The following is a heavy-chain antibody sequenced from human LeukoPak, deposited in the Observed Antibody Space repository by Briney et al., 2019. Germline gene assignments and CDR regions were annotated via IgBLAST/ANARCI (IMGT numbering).Heavy chain of an antibody. CDR1: GFTFSNYY. CDR3: ARDRGYCSSATCYAYYFDY. D-gene: IGHD2-2*01. V-gene: IGHV3-11*05. CDR2: ITTSSSYT. J-gene: IGHJ4*02. Sequence: GGSLRLSCAASGFTFSNYYMSWIRQAPGKGLERISYITTSSSYTNYADSVKGRFTISRDNAKNSLYLQMNSLRAEDTAVYYCARDRGYCSSATCYAYYFDYWGQGTLVTVSS.